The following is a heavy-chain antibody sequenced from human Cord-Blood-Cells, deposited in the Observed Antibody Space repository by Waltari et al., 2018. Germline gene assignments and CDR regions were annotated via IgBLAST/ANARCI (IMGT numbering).Heavy chain of an antibody. D-gene: IGHD1-26*01. CDR1: FTSYA. V-gene: IGHV1-3*01. CDR2: INAGNGNT. CDR3: ARQSGGATGVDY. J-gene: IGHJ4*02. Sequence: FTSYAMHWVRQAPGQRLEWMGWINAGNGNTKYSQKFQGRVTITRDTSASTAYMELSSLRSEDTAVYYCARQSGGATGVDYWGQGTLVTVSS.